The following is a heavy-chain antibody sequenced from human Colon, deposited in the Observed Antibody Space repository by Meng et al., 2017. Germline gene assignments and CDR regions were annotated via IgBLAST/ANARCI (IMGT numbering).Heavy chain of an antibody. CDR1: GGSFSGFY. CDR2: IDHFGIS. CDR3: ATGLRHGDWFDP. Sequence: QVQIQKGGAGLLKPSDALSLTCAVSGGSFSGFYWSWIRQPPGKGLEWIGEIDHFGISNYNSSLKGRLTMSVDTSKKQISLTLTSVTAADTAVYYCATGLRHGDWFDPWGPGTLVTASS. D-gene: IGHD4-17*01. V-gene: IGHV4-34*02. J-gene: IGHJ5*02.